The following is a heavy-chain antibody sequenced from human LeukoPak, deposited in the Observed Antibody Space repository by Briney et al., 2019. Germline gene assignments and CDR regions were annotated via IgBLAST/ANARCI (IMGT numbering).Heavy chain of an antibody. Sequence: GGSLRLSCIPPGFTFNSYAMFWVRQAPGKGLEWVSLIWYDGSNKYYADSVKGRFTISRDNSKNTLFLQMNSLRAEDTAVYYCARARGWQPNYYYYYMDVWGTGTTVTVSS. V-gene: IGHV3-33*07. CDR3: ARARGWQPNYYYYYMDV. J-gene: IGHJ6*03. CDR2: IWYDGSNK. D-gene: IGHD2-15*01. CDR1: GFTFNSYA.